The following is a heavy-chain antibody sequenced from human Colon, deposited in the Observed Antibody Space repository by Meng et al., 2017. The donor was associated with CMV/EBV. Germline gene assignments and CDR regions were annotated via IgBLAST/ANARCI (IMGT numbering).Heavy chain of an antibody. CDR3: AKDPHEFWSGKNWFDS. Sequence: GESLKISYEASGFSLTSYGMHWVRQAPGKGLEWVASIHYDGSKKYYADSVKGRFTISRDNLKNTVYLQMNSLRAEDTAVFHCAKDPHEFWSGKNWFDSWGQGTRVTVSS. CDR1: GFSLTSYG. CDR2: IHYDGSKK. D-gene: IGHD3-3*01. J-gene: IGHJ5*01. V-gene: IGHV3-30*02.